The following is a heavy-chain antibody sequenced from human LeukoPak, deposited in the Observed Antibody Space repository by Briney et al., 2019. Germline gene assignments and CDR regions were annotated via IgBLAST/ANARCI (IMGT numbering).Heavy chain of an antibody. V-gene: IGHV3-30*18. CDR3: AKVGQDIVVVPAADIYFDY. Sequence: GGSLRLSCAASGFTFSSYGMHWVRQVPGKGLEWVAVISYDGSNKYYADSVKGRFTISRDNSKNTLYLQMNILRAEDTAVYYCAKVGQDIVVVPAADIYFDYWGQGTLVTVSS. CDR2: ISYDGSNK. D-gene: IGHD2-2*01. CDR1: GFTFSSYG. J-gene: IGHJ4*02.